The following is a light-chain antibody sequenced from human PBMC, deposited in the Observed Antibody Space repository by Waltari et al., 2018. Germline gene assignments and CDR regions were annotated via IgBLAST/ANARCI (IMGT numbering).Light chain of an antibody. V-gene: IGLV2-11*01. CDR1: ISDVGNYNY. J-gene: IGLJ1*01. Sequence: QSALTQPRSVSGSPGQSVTISCTATISDVGNYNYVSWYQQHPGKAPKLIIYEVTKRPSGGPDRLSGSKSGNTASLTISGLQAEDEADYYCCSYAGRYTFVFGTGTKVTVL. CDR3: CSYAGRYTFV. CDR2: EVT.